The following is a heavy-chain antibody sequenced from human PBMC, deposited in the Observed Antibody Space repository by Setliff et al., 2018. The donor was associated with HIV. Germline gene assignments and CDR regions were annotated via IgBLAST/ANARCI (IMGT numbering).Heavy chain of an antibody. V-gene: IGHV1-69*13. CDR2: IMPIFGTA. CDR3: ARGRASYNVFDI. J-gene: IGHJ3*02. D-gene: IGHD1-1*01. Sequence: ASVKVSCKASGGSFSSYGLSWVRQAPGQGLEWMGGIMPIFGTANYAQKFQGRVTIIADASTSTVYMELSSLRSEDSAVYYCARGRASYNVFDIWGQGTMVTVSS. CDR1: GGSFSSYG.